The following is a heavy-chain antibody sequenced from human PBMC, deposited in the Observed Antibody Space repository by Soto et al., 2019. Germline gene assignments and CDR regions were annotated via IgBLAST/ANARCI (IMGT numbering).Heavy chain of an antibody. J-gene: IGHJ6*02. CDR3: ARVRVDFWSGPSPYYYYGMDV. Sequence: SETLSLTCTVSGGSISSYYWSWIRQPPGKGLEWIGYIYYSGSTNYNPSLKSRVTISVDTSKNQFSLKLSSVTAADTAVYYCARVRVDFWSGPSPYYYYGMDVWGQGTKVTVS. CDR1: GGSISSYY. V-gene: IGHV4-59*01. CDR2: IYYSGST. D-gene: IGHD3-3*01.